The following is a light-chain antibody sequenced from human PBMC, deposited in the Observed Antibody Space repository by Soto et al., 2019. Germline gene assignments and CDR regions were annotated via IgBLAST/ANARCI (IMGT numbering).Light chain of an antibody. V-gene: IGKV3-11*01. Sequence: EIVLTQSPATLSLSPGERTTLSCRASPSVSSYLAWYQQKPGQAPRLLIYDASTTATGIPARFSGSWSGTDFALSIRSLEPEDFAVVYCQQRSSWYTFGQGTKLEIK. CDR2: DAS. CDR3: QQRSSWYT. J-gene: IGKJ2*01. CDR1: PSVSSY.